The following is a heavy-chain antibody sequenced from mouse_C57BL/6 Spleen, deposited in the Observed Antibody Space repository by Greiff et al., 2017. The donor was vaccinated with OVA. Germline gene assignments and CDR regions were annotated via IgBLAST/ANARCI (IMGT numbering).Heavy chain of an antibody. V-gene: IGHV1-26*01. D-gene: IGHD2-2*01. Sequence: EVQLQQSGPELVKPGASVKISCKASGYTFTDYYMNWVKQSHGKSLEWIGDINPNNGGTSYNQKFKGKATLTVDKSSSTAYMELRSLTSEDSAVYYCARTLYGYDDGVLAYWGQGTLVTVSA. CDR1: GYTFTDYY. J-gene: IGHJ3*01. CDR3: ARTLYGYDDGVLAY. CDR2: INPNNGGT.